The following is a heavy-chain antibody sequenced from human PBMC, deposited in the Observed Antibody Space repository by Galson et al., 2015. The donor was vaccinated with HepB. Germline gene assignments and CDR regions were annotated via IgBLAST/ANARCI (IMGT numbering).Heavy chain of an antibody. CDR3: ARDPVAGTKGFGAFDI. CDR1: GFTFSSYA. CDR2: ISYDGSNK. J-gene: IGHJ3*02. V-gene: IGHV3-30-3*01. Sequence: SLRLSCAASGFTFSSYAMHWVRQAPGKGLEWVAVISYDGSNKYYADSVKGRFTISRDNSKNTLYLQMNSLRAEDTAVYYCARDPVAGTKGFGAFDIWGQGTMVTVSS. D-gene: IGHD6-19*01.